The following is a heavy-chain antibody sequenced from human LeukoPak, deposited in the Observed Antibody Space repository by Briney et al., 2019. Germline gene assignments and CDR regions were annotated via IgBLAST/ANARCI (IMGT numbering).Heavy chain of an antibody. Sequence: GGSLRLSCAASGFTFSEYYMSWIRQAPGKGLEWISYISSSGTTIYYADSVKGRFTVSRDNAKNSLYLQMNSLRAEDTAVYYCARFKYSSAWYFDYWGQGTLVTDSS. J-gene: IGHJ4*02. D-gene: IGHD6-19*01. CDR1: GFTFSEYY. V-gene: IGHV3-11*04. CDR3: ARFKYSSAWYFDY. CDR2: ISSSGTTI.